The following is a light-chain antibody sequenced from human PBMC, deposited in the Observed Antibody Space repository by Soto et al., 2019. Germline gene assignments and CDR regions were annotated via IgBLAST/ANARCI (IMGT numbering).Light chain of an antibody. CDR1: QSVSNN. J-gene: IGKJ4*01. CDR3: QQYINWLT. Sequence: EIVLTQSPGTLSLSPGERATLSCRASQSVSNNYLAWYQQKPGQAPRLLIYGASTRATGIPARFSGSGSGTEFTLTIGSLQSEDFAVYYCQQYINWLTFGGGTKVDIK. V-gene: IGKV3-15*01. CDR2: GAS.